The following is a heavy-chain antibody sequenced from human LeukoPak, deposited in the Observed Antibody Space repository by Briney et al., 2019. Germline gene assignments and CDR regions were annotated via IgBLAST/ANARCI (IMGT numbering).Heavy chain of an antibody. D-gene: IGHD2-2*01. CDR2: VYTSGST. Sequence: LSETLSLTCTVSGGSISSYYWSWIRQPAGKGLEWIGRVYTSGSTNYNPSLKSRVTMSVDTSKNQFSLKLSSVTAADTAVYYCASQDIVVVSTSAEYFQHWGQGTLVTVSS. CDR1: GGSISSYY. V-gene: IGHV4-4*07. J-gene: IGHJ1*01. CDR3: ASQDIVVVSTSAEYFQH.